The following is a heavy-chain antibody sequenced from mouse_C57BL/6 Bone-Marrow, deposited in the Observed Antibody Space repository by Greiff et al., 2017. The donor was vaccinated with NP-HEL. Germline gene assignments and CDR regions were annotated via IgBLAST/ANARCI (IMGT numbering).Heavy chain of an antibody. CDR3: ARMGGLRRGGKYFDY. D-gene: IGHD2-4*01. CDR2: IYPGDGDT. Sequence: QVQLQQSGPELVKPGASVKISCKASGYAFSSSWMNWVKQRPGKGLEWIGRIYPGDGDTNYNGKFKGKATMTADKSSSTAYMQLSSLTSEDYAVYFFARMGGLRRGGKYFDYWGQGTTLTVSS. V-gene: IGHV1-82*01. J-gene: IGHJ2*01. CDR1: GYAFSSSW.